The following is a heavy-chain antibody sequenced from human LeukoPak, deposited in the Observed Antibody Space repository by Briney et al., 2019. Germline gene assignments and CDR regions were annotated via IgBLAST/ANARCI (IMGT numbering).Heavy chain of an antibody. CDR2: IYTSGST. V-gene: IGHV4-61*02. J-gene: IGHJ5*02. CDR3: ASSSTFLNWFDP. D-gene: IGHD3-16*01. Sequence: KPSETLSLTCTVSGGSISSGGYYWSWIRQPAGKGLEWIGRIYTSGSTNYNPSLKSRVTMSVDTSKNQFSLKLSSVTAADTAVYYCASSSTFLNWFDPWGQGTLVTVSS. CDR1: GGSISSGGYY.